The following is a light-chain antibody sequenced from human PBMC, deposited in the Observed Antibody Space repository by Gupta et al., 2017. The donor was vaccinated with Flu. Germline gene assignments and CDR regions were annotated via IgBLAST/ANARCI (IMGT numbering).Light chain of an antibody. Sequence: SSELTQPPSVSVSPGQTASITCSGDKLGDKYACWYQQKPGQSPMLVIYQHSKRPSGCPERFSVSISGTTATLTISGTQAWDEADYYCQAWDSSTEVFGGGTKLTVL. CDR3: QAWDSSTEV. V-gene: IGLV3-1*01. J-gene: IGLJ3*02. CDR2: QHS. CDR1: KLGDKY.